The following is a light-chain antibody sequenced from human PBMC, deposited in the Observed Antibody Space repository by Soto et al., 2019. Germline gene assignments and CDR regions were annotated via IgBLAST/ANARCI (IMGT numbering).Light chain of an antibody. CDR2: GAS. CDR1: QSVSSN. J-gene: IGKJ2*01. V-gene: IGKV3D-15*01. Sequence: EIVMTQSPATLSVSPGERVTLSCRASQSVSSNLAWYQQKPGQAPRLLIYGASTRATGIPARFSGSGSGTEFTLTISSLQSEDFAVYYCQLYGGSHMFSFGQGTKLEIK. CDR3: QLYGGSHMFS.